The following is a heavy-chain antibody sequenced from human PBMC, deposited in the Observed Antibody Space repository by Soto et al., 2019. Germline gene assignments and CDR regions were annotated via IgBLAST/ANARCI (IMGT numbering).Heavy chain of an antibody. CDR3: TTDPGGSYLAFDY. CDR2: IKSKTDGGTT. V-gene: IGHV3-15*01. J-gene: IGHJ4*02. D-gene: IGHD1-26*01. Sequence: GGSLTLSCAAYGFTFSNALMSWVRQAPGKGLEWVGRIKSKTDGGTTDYAAPVKGRFTISRDDSKNTLYLQMNSLKTEDTAVYYCTTDPGGSYLAFDYWGQGTLVTVS. CDR1: GFTFSNAL.